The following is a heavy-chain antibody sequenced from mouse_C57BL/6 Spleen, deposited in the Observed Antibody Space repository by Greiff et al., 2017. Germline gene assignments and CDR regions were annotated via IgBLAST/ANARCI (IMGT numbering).Heavy chain of an antibody. CDR3: ARGIYYGNYDYAMDY. CDR1: GFNIKNTY. D-gene: IGHD2-1*01. CDR2: IDPANGNT. V-gene: IGHV14-3*01. J-gene: IGHJ4*01. Sequence: EVQLQQSVAELVRPGASVKLSCTASGFNIKNTYMHWVKQRPEQGLEWIGRIDPANGNTKYAPKFPGKATITADTSSNTAYLQLSSLTSEDTAIYYCARGIYYGNYDYAMDYWGQGTSVTVSS.